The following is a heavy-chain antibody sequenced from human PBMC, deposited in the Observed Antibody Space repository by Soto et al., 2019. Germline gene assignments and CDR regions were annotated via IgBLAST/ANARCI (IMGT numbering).Heavy chain of an antibody. V-gene: IGHV1-58*01. D-gene: IGHD2-15*01. Sequence: RASVKVSCKTSGFTFSNSAVQWVRQARGQGLEWMGWIVVGSGSTNYEQKLRERVTITRDMSTNTVHMELSSLGSEDTAVYYCAEERYSGCTCCLFDICGHGTMVTVSS. CDR1: GFTFSNSA. J-gene: IGHJ3*02. CDR2: IVVGSGST. CDR3: AEERYSGCTCCLFDI.